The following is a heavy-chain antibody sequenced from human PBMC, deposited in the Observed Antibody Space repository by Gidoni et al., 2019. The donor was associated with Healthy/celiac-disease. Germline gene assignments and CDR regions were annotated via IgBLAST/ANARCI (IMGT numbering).Heavy chain of an antibody. D-gene: IGHD3-16*02. CDR3: ASIAYDYVWGSYR. J-gene: IGHJ4*02. V-gene: IGHV3-48*01. CDR2: IISSSITI. CDR1: GFTFSSYS. Sequence: EVQLVESGGGLVQPGGYLRLSCAASGFTFSSYSMNWVRQATGKALEWVSYIISSSITIYYADSVKCRFTISRDNAKNSLYLQMNSLRAEDTAVYYCASIAYDYVWGSYRWGQGTLVTVSS.